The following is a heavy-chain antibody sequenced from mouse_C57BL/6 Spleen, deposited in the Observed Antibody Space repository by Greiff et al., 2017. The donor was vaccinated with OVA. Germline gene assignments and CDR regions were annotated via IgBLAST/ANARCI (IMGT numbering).Heavy chain of an antibody. J-gene: IGHJ3*01. CDR2: ISYDGSN. Sequence: EVQLVESGPGLVKPSQSLSLTCSVTGYSITSGYYWYWIRQFPGNQLEWMGYISYDGSNNYNPSLKNRISITRDTSKNQLILKLKSVTTEDTATYYCARASVYEYDVWFAYWGQGTLVTVSA. CDR3: ARASVYEYDVWFAY. D-gene: IGHD2-4*01. CDR1: GYSITSGYY. V-gene: IGHV3-6*01.